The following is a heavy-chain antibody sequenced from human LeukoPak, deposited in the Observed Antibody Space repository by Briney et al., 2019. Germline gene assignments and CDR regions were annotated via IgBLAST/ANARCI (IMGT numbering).Heavy chain of an antibody. CDR1: GFTFSDYY. CDR2: ISSSGSTI. D-gene: IGHD4-11*01. CDR3: ARGLLTTVTTPFDY. Sequence: GGSLRLSCAASGFTFSDYYMSWIRQAPGKGLEWVSYISSSGSTIYYADSVKGRFTISRDNSKNTLYLQMNSLRAEDTAVYYCARGLLTTVTTPFDYWGQGILVTVSS. V-gene: IGHV3-11*04. J-gene: IGHJ4*02.